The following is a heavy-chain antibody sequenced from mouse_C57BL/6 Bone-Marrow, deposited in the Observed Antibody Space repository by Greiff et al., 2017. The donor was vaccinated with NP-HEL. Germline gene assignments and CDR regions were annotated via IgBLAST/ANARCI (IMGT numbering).Heavy chain of an antibody. J-gene: IGHJ3*01. CDR3: ARPVYYGNYGGFAY. CDR1: GFTFSDYY. V-gene: IGHV5-12*01. Sequence: EVMLVESGGGLVQPGGSLKLSCAASGFTFSDYYMYWVRQTPEKRLEWVAYISNGGGSNYYPDTVKGRFTISRDNAKNTLYLQMRRLNSEDTAMYYCARPVYYGNYGGFAYWGQGTLVTVSA. D-gene: IGHD2-1*01. CDR2: ISNGGGSN.